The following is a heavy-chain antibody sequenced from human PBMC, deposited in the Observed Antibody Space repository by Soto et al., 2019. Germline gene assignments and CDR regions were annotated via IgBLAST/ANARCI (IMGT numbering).Heavy chain of an antibody. J-gene: IGHJ6*02. D-gene: IGHD3-9*01. CDR2: IWYDGSNK. CDR1: GFTFSSYG. V-gene: IGHV3-33*01. Sequence: GGSLRLSCAASGFTFSSYGMHWVRQAPGKGLEWVAVIWYDGSNKYYADSVKGRFTISRDNSKNTLYLQMNSLRAEDTAVYYCARDAALNNYDILTGTSSYGMDVWGQGTTVTVS. CDR3: ARDAALNNYDILTGTSSYGMDV.